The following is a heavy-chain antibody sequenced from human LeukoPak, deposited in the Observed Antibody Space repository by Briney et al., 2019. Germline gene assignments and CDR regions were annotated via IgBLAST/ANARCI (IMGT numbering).Heavy chain of an antibody. D-gene: IGHD6-19*01. CDR3: ARDGSGWTFDY. Sequence: SETLSLTCTVSGGSISGYSWGWIRQPPGKGLEWIGYIYYSGSTNYNPSLKSRITISVDTPKNQFSLKLSSVTAADTAVYYCARDGSGWTFDYWGQGTLVTVSS. CDR1: GGSISGYS. V-gene: IGHV4-59*01. CDR2: IYYSGST. J-gene: IGHJ4*02.